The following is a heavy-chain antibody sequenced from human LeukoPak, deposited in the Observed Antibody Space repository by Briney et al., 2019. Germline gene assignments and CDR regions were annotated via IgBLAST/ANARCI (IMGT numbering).Heavy chain of an antibody. J-gene: IGHJ4*02. CDR3: ATVADRGGDY. Sequence: PGGSLRLSCAAAGFTFSNYEMNWVRQAPGKGLEWVSYISSSGSTIYYADSVKGRFTISRDNAKNSLYLQMNSLRAEVTAVYYCATVADRGGDYWGQGTLVTVSS. CDR2: ISSSGSTI. V-gene: IGHV3-48*03. CDR1: GFTFSNYE. D-gene: IGHD3-10*01.